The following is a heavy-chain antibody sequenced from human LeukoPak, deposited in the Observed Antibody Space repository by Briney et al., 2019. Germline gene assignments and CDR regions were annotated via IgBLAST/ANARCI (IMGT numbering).Heavy chain of an antibody. CDR3: ARLSNVYCSSASCSGRAFDI. Sequence: GESLKISCKGSGYSFTSYWIGWVRQMPGKGLEWMGIIYPGDSDTRYSPSFQGQVTISADKSISTAYLQWSSLKASDTAMYYCARLSNVYCSSASCSGRAFDIWGQGTMVTVSS. J-gene: IGHJ3*02. D-gene: IGHD2-2*01. CDR1: GYSFTSYW. V-gene: IGHV5-51*01. CDR2: IYPGDSDT.